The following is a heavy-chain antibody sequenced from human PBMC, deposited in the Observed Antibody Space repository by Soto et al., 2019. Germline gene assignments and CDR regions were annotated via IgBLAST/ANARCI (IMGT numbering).Heavy chain of an antibody. CDR1: GGSISGHSYY. D-gene: IGHD1-7*01. CDR3: TSRSKWNYDCLEC. CDR2: SYYSGTT. Sequence: SETLSLTCTVSGGSISGHSYYWSWIRQPPGKGLDWIVSSYYSGTTYLNPSLKGRATISVDTSKNQFSLSLTTVTSADMALYYCTSRSKWNYDCLECWGPGSMVTVSS. J-gene: IGHJ4*02. V-gene: IGHV4-39*01.